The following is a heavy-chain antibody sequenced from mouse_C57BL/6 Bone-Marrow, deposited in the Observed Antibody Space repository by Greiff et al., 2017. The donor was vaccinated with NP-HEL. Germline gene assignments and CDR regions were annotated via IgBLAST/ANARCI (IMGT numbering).Heavy chain of an antibody. V-gene: IGHV1-81*01. D-gene: IGHD3-2*02. CDR2: IYPRSGNT. CDR1: GYTFTSYG. CDR3: ARYSSGYWFAY. Sequence: QVQLQQSGAELARPGASVKLSCKASGYTFTSYGISWVKQRTGQGLEWIGEIYPRSGNTYYNEKFKGKATLTADKSSSTAYMELRSLTSEDSAVYFCARYSSGYWFAYWGQGTLVTVSA. J-gene: IGHJ3*01.